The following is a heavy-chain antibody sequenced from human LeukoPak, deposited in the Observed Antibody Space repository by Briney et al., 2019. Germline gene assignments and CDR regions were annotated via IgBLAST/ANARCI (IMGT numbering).Heavy chain of an antibody. Sequence: SETLSLTCSVSGASISSSSNYWGWIRQPPGTGLEWIGSIYYSGSTYYNPSLRSRVTISVDTSKNQFSLKLTSVTAADTAVYYCAFICTSGSCYSVDYWGQGTLVTVSS. V-gene: IGHV4-39*01. CDR2: IYYSGST. CDR3: AFICTSGSCYSVDY. D-gene: IGHD2-15*01. CDR1: GASISSSSNY. J-gene: IGHJ4*02.